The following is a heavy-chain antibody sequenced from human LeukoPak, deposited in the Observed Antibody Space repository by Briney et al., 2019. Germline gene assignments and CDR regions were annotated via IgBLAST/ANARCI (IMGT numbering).Heavy chain of an antibody. CDR1: AYSFTSYW. Sequence: GEPLQISCKGSAYSFTSYWIGWVRQMPGKGLEWMGIIYPGDSDTRYSPSFQGQVTISADKSISTAYLQWSSLKASDTAMYYCARPRDTAMVLFDYWGQGTLVTVSS. CDR3: ARPRDTAMVLFDY. V-gene: IGHV5-51*01. D-gene: IGHD5-18*01. CDR2: IYPGDSDT. J-gene: IGHJ4*02.